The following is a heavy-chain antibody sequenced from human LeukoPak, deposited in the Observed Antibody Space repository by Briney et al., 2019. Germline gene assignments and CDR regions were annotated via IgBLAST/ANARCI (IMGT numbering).Heavy chain of an antibody. J-gene: IGHJ5*02. CDR3: ARDSDYSGNGNGDWFDP. CDR2: ISNYFGVT. CDR1: GFRFSSFG. Sequence: GASVNVSCKASGFRFSSFGVSWVRQAPGQGLEWMGWISNYFGVTHYAEKFEDRVTMTVDTSTTTVYMELRSLKYDDTAIYYCARDSDYSGNGNGDWFDPWGQGTVVTVSS. V-gene: IGHV1-18*04. D-gene: IGHD4-11*01.